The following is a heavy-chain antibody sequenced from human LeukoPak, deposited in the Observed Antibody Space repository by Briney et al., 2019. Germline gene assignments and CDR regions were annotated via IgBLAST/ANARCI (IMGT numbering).Heavy chain of an antibody. CDR3: AKMRFLEWFDAFDI. J-gene: IGHJ3*02. V-gene: IGHV3-30*18. CDR2: ISYDGSNK. CDR1: GFTFSSYG. D-gene: IGHD3-3*01. Sequence: PGGSLILSCAASGFTFSSYGMHWVRQAPGKGLEWVAVISYDGSNKYYADSVKGRFTISRDSSKNTLYLQMNSLRAEDTAVYYCAKMRFLEWFDAFDIWGQGTMVTVSS.